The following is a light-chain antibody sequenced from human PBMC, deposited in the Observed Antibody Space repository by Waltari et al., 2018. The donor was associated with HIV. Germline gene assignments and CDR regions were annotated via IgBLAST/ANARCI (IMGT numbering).Light chain of an antibody. J-gene: IGLJ2*01. CDR2: YDT. Sequence: SSLLTQTPSVSVAPGKTARVTCGGNNIERKSVHWYQQKPGQAPLLVIYYDTDRPSGIPERFSVSNSGNTATLTISRVGDGDEADYYCQVWDSTTDHVLFGGGTRLTVL. CDR3: QVWDSTTDHVL. CDR1: NIERKS. V-gene: IGLV3-21*04.